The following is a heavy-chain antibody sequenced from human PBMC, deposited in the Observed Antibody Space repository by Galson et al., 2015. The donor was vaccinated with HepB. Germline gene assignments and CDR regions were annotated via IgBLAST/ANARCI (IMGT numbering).Heavy chain of an antibody. CDR1: GNSFSNYA. CDR2: VIPILDIT. D-gene: IGHD3-22*01. CDR3: ARDYYYHSGSTYYSSPGGAFDI. V-gene: IGHV1-69*04. Sequence: SVKVSCKASGNSFSNYAINWVRQAPGQGFEWMGRVIPILDITNYAQKFQGRVTISADTSTSTAYMELSGLRSEDTALYYCARDYYYHSGSTYYSSPGGAFDIWGQGTMVTVSP. J-gene: IGHJ3*02.